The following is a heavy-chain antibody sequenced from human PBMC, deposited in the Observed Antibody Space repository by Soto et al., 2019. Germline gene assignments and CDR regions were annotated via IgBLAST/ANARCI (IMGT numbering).Heavy chain of an antibody. CDR2: INAGNGNT. D-gene: IGHD6-13*01. J-gene: IGHJ6*02. CDR1: GYTFTSYA. V-gene: IGHV1-3*01. CDR3: ARESSSSWYGEGAYYYYGMDV. Sequence: WASVKVSCKASGYTFTSYAMHWVRQAPGQRLEWMGWINAGNGNTKYSQKFQGRVTITRDTSASTAYMELSSLRSEDTAVYYCARESSSSWYGEGAYYYYGMDVWGQGTTVTVSS.